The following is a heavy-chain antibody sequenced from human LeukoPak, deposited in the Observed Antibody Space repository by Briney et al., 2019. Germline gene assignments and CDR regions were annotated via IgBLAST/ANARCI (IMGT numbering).Heavy chain of an antibody. D-gene: IGHD6-13*01. Sequence: GGSLKLSCAASRLTFSSYAMSWVRQAPGKGLDWVSPISGSGGSTYYADSVKGRFTISRDNSKNTLYLQMNSLRAEDTAVYYCAKIAVPRTAAAGIDYWGQGTLVTVSS. CDR1: RLTFSSYA. CDR2: ISGSGGST. V-gene: IGHV3-23*01. CDR3: AKIAVPRTAAAGIDY. J-gene: IGHJ4*02.